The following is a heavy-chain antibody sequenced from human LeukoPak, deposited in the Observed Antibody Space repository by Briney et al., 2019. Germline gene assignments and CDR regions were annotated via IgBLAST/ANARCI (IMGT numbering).Heavy chain of an antibody. CDR2: ISSSGSTI. Sequence: GGSLRLSCAASGFTFSDYYMSWIRQAPGKGLEWVSCISSSGSTIYYADSVKGRFTISRDNAKNSLYLQMNSLRAEDTAVYYCARDRRYLADDYWGQGTLVTVSS. V-gene: IGHV3-11*01. CDR3: ARDRRYLADDY. D-gene: IGHD1-26*01. CDR1: GFTFSDYY. J-gene: IGHJ4*02.